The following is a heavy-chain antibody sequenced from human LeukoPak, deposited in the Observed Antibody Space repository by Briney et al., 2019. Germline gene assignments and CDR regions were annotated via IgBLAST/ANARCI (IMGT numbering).Heavy chain of an antibody. Sequence: SETLSLTCTVSGGSISSYYWSWIRQPAGKGLEWIGRIYTSGSTNYNPSLKSRVTMSVDTSKNQFSLELSSVTAADTAVYYCARAGDILPGYYKNYWGQGTLVTVSS. CDR1: GGSISSYY. V-gene: IGHV4-4*07. J-gene: IGHJ4*02. CDR2: IYTSGST. CDR3: ARAGDILPGYYKNY. D-gene: IGHD3-9*01.